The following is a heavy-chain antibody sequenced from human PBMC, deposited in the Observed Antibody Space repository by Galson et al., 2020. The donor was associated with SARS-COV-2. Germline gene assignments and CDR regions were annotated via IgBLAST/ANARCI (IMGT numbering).Heavy chain of an antibody. V-gene: IGHV3-30*18. CDR1: GFTFSSYG. D-gene: IGHD3-9*01. CDR3: AKDQSMTYDILTGYSPPLYYYYGMDV. Sequence: GGSLRLSCAASGFTFSSYGMHWVHQAPAKGLEWVAVISYDGSNKYYADSGKGRFTIARDNSKNTLYLQMNSLRAEDTAVYYCAKDQSMTYDILTGYSPPLYYYYGMDVWGQGTTVTVSS. CDR2: ISYDGSNK. J-gene: IGHJ6*02.